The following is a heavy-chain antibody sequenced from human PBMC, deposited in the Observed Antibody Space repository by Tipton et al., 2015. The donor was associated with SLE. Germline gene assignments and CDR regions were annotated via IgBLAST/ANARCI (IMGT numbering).Heavy chain of an antibody. Sequence: QSGPEVKKPGASVKVSCKASGYTFTSYGISWVRQAPGQGLEWMGWISAYNGNTNYAQKLQGRVTMTTDTSTSTAYMELSRLRSDDTAVYYCARAAGLQSNWYFDLWGRGTLVTVSS. J-gene: IGHJ2*01. V-gene: IGHV1-18*01. CDR2: ISAYNGNT. CDR3: ARAAGLQSNWYFDL. CDR1: GYTFTSYG. D-gene: IGHD2-21*01.